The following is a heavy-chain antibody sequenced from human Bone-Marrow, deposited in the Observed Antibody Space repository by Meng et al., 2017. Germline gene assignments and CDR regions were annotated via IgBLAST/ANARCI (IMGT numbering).Heavy chain of an antibody. CDR2: IYYSGST. Sequence: SETLSLTCTVSGGSVSTGSYYWSWLRQPPGKGLEWFGYIYYSGSTNYNPSLKSRVTISVDTSKNQFSLKLSSVTAADTAVYYCARGELIWVRGVMEYYYYYGMDVWGQGTTVTVSS. J-gene: IGHJ6*02. V-gene: IGHV4-61*01. CDR3: ARGELIWVRGVMEYYYYYGMDV. D-gene: IGHD3-10*01. CDR1: GGSVSTGSYY.